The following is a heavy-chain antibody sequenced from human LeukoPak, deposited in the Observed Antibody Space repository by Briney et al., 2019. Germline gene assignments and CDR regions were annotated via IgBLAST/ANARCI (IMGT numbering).Heavy chain of an antibody. J-gene: IGHJ6*02. V-gene: IGHV4-34*01. Sequence: EPSATLSLTCAVYGGSFSGYYWSWIRQPPGKGLEWIGEINHSGSTNYNPSLKSRVTISVDTSKNQFSLKLSSVTAADTAVYYCARVPLHYYGMDVWGQGTTVTVSS. CDR3: ARVPLHYYGMDV. CDR2: INHSGST. CDR1: GGSFSGYY.